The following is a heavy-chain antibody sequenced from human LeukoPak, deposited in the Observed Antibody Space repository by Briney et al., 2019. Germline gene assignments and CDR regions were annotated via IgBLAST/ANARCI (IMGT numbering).Heavy chain of an antibody. D-gene: IGHD1-7*01. Sequence: VALVKVSCKASGYTFTGYYMHWVRQAPGQGLEWMGWINPNSGGTNYAQKFQGRVTMTRDTSISTAYMELSRLRSDDTAVYYCARVFSGITGTTPWFDPWGQGTLVTVSS. CDR2: INPNSGGT. J-gene: IGHJ5*02. CDR1: GYTFTGYY. V-gene: IGHV1-2*02. CDR3: ARVFSGITGTTPWFDP.